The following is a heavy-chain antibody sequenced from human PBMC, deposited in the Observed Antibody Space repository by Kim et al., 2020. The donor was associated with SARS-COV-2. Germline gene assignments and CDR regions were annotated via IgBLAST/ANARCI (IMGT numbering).Heavy chain of an antibody. CDR3: AREGKQGATDY. J-gene: IGHJ4*01. CDR1: GFRISDYW. D-gene: IGHD1-26*01. Sequence: GGSLRLDCTASGFRISDYWMHWVRQAPGEGLVWVSHIGSEGNNPGYADSVRGRFTISRDNAKNTLYLQMNSLRAEDTGVFYCAREGKQGATDYWGHGTLV. CDR2: IGSEGNNP. V-gene: IGHV3-74*01.